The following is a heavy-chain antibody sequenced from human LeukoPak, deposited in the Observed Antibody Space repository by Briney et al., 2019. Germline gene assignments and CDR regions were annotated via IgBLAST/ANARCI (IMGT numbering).Heavy chain of an antibody. CDR2: ISSSSSYI. Sequence: GGSLSLSCVASGFTFSSYSMKWVRQAPGKGLEWVSSISSSSSYIDYADSVKGRFTISRDNAKNSLYLQMRSLRAEDTAVYYCARDHRSSGYQDYWGQGTLVTVSS. D-gene: IGHD3-22*01. J-gene: IGHJ4*02. CDR3: ARDHRSSGYQDY. V-gene: IGHV3-21*01. CDR1: GFTFSSYS.